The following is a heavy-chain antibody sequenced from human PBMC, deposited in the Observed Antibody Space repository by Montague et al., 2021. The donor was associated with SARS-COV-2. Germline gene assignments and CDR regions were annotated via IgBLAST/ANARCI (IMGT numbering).Heavy chain of an antibody. J-gene: IGHJ6*03. CDR1: GGSISSGGYY. D-gene: IGHD3-16*02. CDR2: IYYSGST. CDR3: ARVQGIMITFGGVIVIAGPMDV. Sequence: TLSLTCTVSGGSISSGGYYWSWIRQHPGKGLEWIGYIYYSGSTYYNPSLKSRVTISVDTSKNQFSLKLSSETAADTAVYYCARVQGIMITFGGVIVIAGPMDVWGKGTTVTVSS. V-gene: IGHV4-31*03.